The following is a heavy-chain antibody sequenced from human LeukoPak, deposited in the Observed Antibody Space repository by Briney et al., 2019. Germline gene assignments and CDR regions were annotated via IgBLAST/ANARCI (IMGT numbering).Heavy chain of an antibody. J-gene: IGHJ6*03. Sequence: GGSLRLSCAASGFTFSSYAMSWVRQAPGKGLEWVSSISGSGRNTYYADSVKGRFTISRDNSKNTLYLQMNSLRAEDTAVYYCARPGDGYSSSWYPHYTDVWGKGTTVTVSS. D-gene: IGHD6-13*01. CDR1: GFTFSSYA. V-gene: IGHV3-23*01. CDR3: ARPGDGYSSSWYPHYTDV. CDR2: ISGSGRNT.